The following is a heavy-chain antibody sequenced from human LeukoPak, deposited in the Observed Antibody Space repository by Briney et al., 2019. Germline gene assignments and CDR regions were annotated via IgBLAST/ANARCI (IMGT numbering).Heavy chain of an antibody. Sequence: PSETLSLTCAVYGGSFSGYCWSWIRQPPGKGLEWIGEINHSGTTNYNPSLKSRVTISVDTSKNQFSLKLSSVTAADTAVYYCARGHPANSSSWYGSFDYWGQGTLVTVSS. CDR1: GGSFSGYC. J-gene: IGHJ4*02. D-gene: IGHD6-13*01. CDR2: INHSGTT. CDR3: ARGHPANSSSWYGSFDY. V-gene: IGHV4-34*01.